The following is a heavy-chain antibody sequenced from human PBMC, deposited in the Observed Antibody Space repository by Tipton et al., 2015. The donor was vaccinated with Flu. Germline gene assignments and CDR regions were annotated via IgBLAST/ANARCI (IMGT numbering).Heavy chain of an antibody. CDR1: GGSISNGGAY. CDR3: ATSEYFQH. V-gene: IGHV4-4*02. Sequence: GLVKPSQTLSLTCTVSGGSISNGGAYWSWVRQPPGKGLEWIGEMYHSGNTNYNPSLKSRVTISVDKSKNQFSLKLSSVTAADTAVYYCATSEYFQHWGQGTLVTVSS. CDR2: MYHSGNT. J-gene: IGHJ1*01.